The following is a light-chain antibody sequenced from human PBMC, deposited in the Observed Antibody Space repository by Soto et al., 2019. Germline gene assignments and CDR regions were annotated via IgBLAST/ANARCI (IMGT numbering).Light chain of an antibody. CDR2: RAS. CDR1: QSISDN. CDR3: QQYNIWPIT. V-gene: IGKV3-15*01. Sequence: EVLMTQSPDTLYVSPGERVTLSCRASQSISDNLAWYQQKPGQGPRLLVYRASTRTLGIPARFSGSESGTEFTLTISSLQSEDFAVYYRQQYNIWPITFGQGTRLEIK. J-gene: IGKJ5*01.